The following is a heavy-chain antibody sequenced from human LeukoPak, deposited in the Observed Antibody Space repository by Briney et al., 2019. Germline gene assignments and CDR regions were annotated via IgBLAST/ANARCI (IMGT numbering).Heavy chain of an antibody. Sequence: PSETLSLTCAVSGGSISSSNWWSWVRQPPGKGLEWIGEIYHSGSTNYNPSLKSRVTISVDKSKNQFSLKLSSVTAADTAVYYCARDYPTSFYAFDIWGQGTMVTVSS. V-gene: IGHV4-4*02. CDR2: IYHSGST. CDR1: GGSISSSNW. D-gene: IGHD3-16*01. J-gene: IGHJ3*02. CDR3: ARDYPTSFYAFDI.